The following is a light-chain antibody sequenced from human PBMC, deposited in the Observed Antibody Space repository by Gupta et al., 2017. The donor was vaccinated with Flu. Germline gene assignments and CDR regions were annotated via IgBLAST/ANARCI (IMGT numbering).Light chain of an antibody. V-gene: IGKV3-15*01. Sequence: IVLTQSPATLSVSPGDSATLSCRASQSVSSYLAWFQQKPGQAPKLLIYGASIRATGFPASFSGSGSGTEFTLTITSLQSEDFAVYYCQHHSNCPLTFGQGTQVEIK. J-gene: IGKJ5*01. CDR1: QSVSSY. CDR2: GAS. CDR3: QHHSNCPLT.